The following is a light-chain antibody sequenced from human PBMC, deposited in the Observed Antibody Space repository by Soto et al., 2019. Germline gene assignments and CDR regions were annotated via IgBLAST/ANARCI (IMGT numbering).Light chain of an antibody. CDR3: QQYSKWPIT. V-gene: IGKV3-15*01. J-gene: IGKJ5*01. CDR2: DIS. Sequence: EVVVTQSPATLSVSPGERATLSCRASQTVSRNLAWYQQRPGQAPRLLIYDISNRAAGVPARFSGSGSETEFTLTIRSLQSEDFAVYYCQQYSKWPITFGQGTRLEIK. CDR1: QTVSRN.